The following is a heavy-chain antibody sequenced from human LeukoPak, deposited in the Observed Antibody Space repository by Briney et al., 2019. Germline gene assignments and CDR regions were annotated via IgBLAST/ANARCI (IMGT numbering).Heavy chain of an antibody. Sequence: SETLSLTCTVSVGSISSYYWSWIRQPPAKGLEWIGYIYYSGSTNYNPSLKSRVTISVDTSKNQFSLKLSSVAAADTAVYYCARHCSGGSCYKAFDYWGQGTLVTVSS. D-gene: IGHD2-15*01. V-gene: IGHV4-59*01. CDR3: ARHCSGGSCYKAFDY. CDR2: IYYSGST. J-gene: IGHJ4*02. CDR1: VGSISSYY.